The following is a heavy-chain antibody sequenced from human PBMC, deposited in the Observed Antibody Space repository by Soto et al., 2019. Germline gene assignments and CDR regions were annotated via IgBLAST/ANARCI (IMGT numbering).Heavy chain of an antibody. CDR2: IIPIFGTA. D-gene: IGHD3-9*01. V-gene: IGHV1-69*01. CDR1: GGTFSSYA. J-gene: IGHJ6*02. CDR3: ARVVGYFDWLLFPPRGINGDYYYGMDV. Sequence: QVQLVQSGAEVKKPGSSVKVSCKASGGTFSSYAISWVRQAPGQGLEWMGGIIPIFGTANYAQKFQGRVTITADESTSTAYMELSSRSSEDTAVYYCARVVGYFDWLLFPPRGINGDYYYGMDVWGQGTTVTVSS.